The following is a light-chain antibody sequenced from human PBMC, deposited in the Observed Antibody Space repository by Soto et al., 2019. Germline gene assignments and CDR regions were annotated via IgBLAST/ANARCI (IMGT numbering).Light chain of an antibody. Sequence: SYDVTQPHSASVAPGQTARISCGGNKIETKTVFWYQQKPGQAPVVVVSDDSVRPSGIPERFSGSNSGGTATLSIIGVEAGDEADYYCQVWDSLSDHHGFGPGTKVTVL. CDR1: KIETKT. V-gene: IGLV3-21*02. J-gene: IGLJ1*01. CDR3: QVWDSLSDHHG. CDR2: DDS.